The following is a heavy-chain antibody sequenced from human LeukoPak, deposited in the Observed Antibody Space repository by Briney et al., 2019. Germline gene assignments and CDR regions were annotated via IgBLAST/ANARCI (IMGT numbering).Heavy chain of an antibody. CDR2: INPNSGGT. CDR3: ARDKGEMATVTSFGY. Sequence: ASVKVSCKASGYTFTGYYMHWVRQAPGQGLEWMGWINPNSGGTNYAQKFQGRVTMTRDTSISTAYMELSRLRSDDTAVYYCARDKGEMATVTSFGYWGQGTLVTVSS. J-gene: IGHJ4*02. D-gene: IGHD5-24*01. V-gene: IGHV1-2*02. CDR1: GYTFTGYY.